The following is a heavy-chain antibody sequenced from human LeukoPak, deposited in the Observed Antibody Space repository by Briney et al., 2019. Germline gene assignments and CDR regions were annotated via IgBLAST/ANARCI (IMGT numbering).Heavy chain of an antibody. Sequence: GGSLSLSCAATGFIVSSKYMSWVRQAPGKGLEWVSVTYSGGSTYYADSVKGRVTISRDNSKNTLYLQMNSLRVEDTAVYYCAAISGYYPNGYWGQGTLVTVSS. V-gene: IGHV3-66*01. CDR3: AAISGYYPNGY. D-gene: IGHD3-22*01. CDR1: GFIVSSKY. CDR2: TYSGGST. J-gene: IGHJ4*02.